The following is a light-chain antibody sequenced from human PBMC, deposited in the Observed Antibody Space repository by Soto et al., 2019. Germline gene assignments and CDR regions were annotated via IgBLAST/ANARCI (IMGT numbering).Light chain of an antibody. CDR2: EVN. Sequence: QSALTQPPSSSVSPGQSVTISCTGTSSDVGASNYVSWYQQHPGKAPKLMISEVNKRPSGVPDRFSGSKSGNTASLTVSGLQAEDEADYYCSSSAGTKNMVFGGGTKLTVL. CDR3: SSSAGTKNMV. V-gene: IGLV2-8*01. CDR1: SSDVGASNY. J-gene: IGLJ2*01.